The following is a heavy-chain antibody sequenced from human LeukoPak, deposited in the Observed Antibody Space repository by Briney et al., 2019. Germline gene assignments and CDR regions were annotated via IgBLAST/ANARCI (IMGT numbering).Heavy chain of an antibody. CDR1: GFTFSSYS. Sequence: GGSLRLSCAASGFTFSSYSMNWVRQVPGKGLEWVSSISSSSTYIYYADSVKGRFTISRDNAKNSLYLQMNSLRAEDTGVYYCARGYCSGGSCYDYWGQGTLVTVSS. D-gene: IGHD2-15*01. V-gene: IGHV3-21*01. CDR3: ARGYCSGGSCYDY. J-gene: IGHJ4*02. CDR2: ISSSSTYI.